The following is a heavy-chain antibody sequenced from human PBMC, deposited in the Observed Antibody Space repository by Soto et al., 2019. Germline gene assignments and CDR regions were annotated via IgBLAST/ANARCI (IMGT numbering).Heavy chain of an antibody. CDR1: GGSISISSYY. Sequence: SETLSLTCTVSGGSISISSYYLGWIRQPPGKGLEWIGSIYYTGSTYYDPSLKSRVTISVDTSKNQFSLKLSSVTAADTAVYYCARKLVGANDDFEYWGEGTLVTVSS. CDR3: ARKLVGANDDFEY. V-gene: IGHV4-39*01. J-gene: IGHJ4*02. CDR2: IYYTGST. D-gene: IGHD1-26*01.